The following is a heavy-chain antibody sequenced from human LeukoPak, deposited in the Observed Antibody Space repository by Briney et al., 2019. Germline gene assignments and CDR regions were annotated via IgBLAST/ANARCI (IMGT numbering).Heavy chain of an antibody. CDR1: GYTFTGYY. V-gene: IGHV1-2*02. CDR3: ARDRAGITGTIDFSFDY. J-gene: IGHJ4*02. CDR2: INPNSGGT. Sequence: GASVKVSCKASGYTFTGYYMHWVRQAPGQGREWMGWINPNSGGTNYAQKFQGRVTMTRDTSISTAYMELSRLRSDDTAVYYCARDRAGITGTIDFSFDYWGQGTLVTVSS. D-gene: IGHD1-7*01.